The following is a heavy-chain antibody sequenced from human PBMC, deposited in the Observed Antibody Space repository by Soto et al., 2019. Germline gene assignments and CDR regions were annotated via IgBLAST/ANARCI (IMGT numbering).Heavy chain of an antibody. D-gene: IGHD3-22*01. J-gene: IGHJ4*02. CDR2: IIPIFGTA. V-gene: IGHV1-69*13. CDR1: GGTFSSYA. CDR3: ARETSSGDSSGYELKPFDY. Sequence: ASVKVSCKASGGTFSSYAISWVRQAPGQGLEWMGGIIPIFGTANYAQKFQGRVTITADESTSTAYMELSSLRSEDTAVYYCARETSSGDSSGYELKPFDYWGQGTLVTVSS.